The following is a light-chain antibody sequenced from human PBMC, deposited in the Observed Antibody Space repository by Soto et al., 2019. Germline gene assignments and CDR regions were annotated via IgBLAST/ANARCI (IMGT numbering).Light chain of an antibody. CDR3: QEYNAWPPGT. CDR2: DAS. CDR1: QSVKNH. Sequence: EIVMTQSPATLSVSSGEGITLSCRASQSVKNHLAWYQHKPGQSPRLLIYDASTRATGVPAMFSAGGSGTEFTLVISSLQSEDAAVYYCQEYNAWPPGTFGQGTKVEIK. J-gene: IGKJ1*01. V-gene: IGKV3D-15*01.